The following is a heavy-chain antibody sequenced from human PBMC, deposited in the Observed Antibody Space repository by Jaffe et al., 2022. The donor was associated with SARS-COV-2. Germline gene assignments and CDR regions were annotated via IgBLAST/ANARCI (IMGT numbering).Heavy chain of an antibody. CDR2: IYYTGSS. V-gene: IGHV4-59*11. J-gene: IGHJ6*03. CDR3: IRYGVQVAGFHYMDV. CDR1: GGSISGHY. Sequence: QVQLQESGPRLVKPSETLSLTCSVSGGSISGHYWGWFRQPPGRGLEWIGYIYYTGSSSYSPSLTSRVTMSVDTSKNQFSLKLTSVTAADTALYYCIRYGVQVAGFHYMDVWGEGATVTVSS. D-gene: IGHD6-19*01.